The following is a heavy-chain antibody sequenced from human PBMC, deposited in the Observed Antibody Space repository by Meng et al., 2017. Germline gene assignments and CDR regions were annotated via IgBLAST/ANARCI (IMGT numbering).Heavy chain of an antibody. V-gene: IGHV1-2*02. D-gene: IGHD6-25*01. CDR2: INPNSGGT. CDR3: ARGGYSSGVRVRHWFDP. J-gene: IGHJ5*02. CDR1: GSTFTGYY. Sequence: QVERVGSGGGGKKPGASVKGPSKASGSTFTGYYMHWVRQAPGQGLEWMGWINPNSGGTNHAQKFQGRVTMTRDTSISTAYMELSRLRSDDTAVYYCARGGYSSGVRVRHWFDPWGQGTLVTVSS.